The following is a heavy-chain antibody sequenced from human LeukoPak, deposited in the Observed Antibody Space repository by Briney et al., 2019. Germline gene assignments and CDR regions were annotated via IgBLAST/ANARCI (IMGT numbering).Heavy chain of an antibody. CDR3: ARATLRYYYMDV. V-gene: IGHV3-48*03. CDR1: GFTFSSYE. Sequence: GGSLRLSCAASGFTFSSYEMNWVRQAPGKGLEWVSYISSSGSTIYYADSVKGRFAISRDNAKNSLYLQMNSLRAEDTAVYYCARATLRYYYMDVWGKGTTVTISS. D-gene: IGHD3-10*01. CDR2: ISSSGSTI. J-gene: IGHJ6*03.